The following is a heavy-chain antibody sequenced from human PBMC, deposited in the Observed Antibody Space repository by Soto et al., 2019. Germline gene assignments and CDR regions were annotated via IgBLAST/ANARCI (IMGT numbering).Heavy chain of an antibody. J-gene: IGHJ6*02. D-gene: IGHD3-3*01. CDR2: ISAYNGNI. V-gene: IGHV1-18*01. CDR1: GYTFTNYG. Sequence: ASVKVSCKASGYTFTNYGISWVRQAPGQGLEWMGWISAYNGNINYAQKLQGRVTMTTDTSTSTAYMELRSLRSDDTAMYYCARDSKPIFGVVIILYGMDVWGQGTTVTV. CDR3: ARDSKPIFGVVIILYGMDV.